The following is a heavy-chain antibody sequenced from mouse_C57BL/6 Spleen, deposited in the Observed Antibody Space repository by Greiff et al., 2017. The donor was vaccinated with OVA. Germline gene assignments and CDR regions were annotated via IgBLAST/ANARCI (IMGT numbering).Heavy chain of an antibody. J-gene: IGHJ4*01. CDR1: GYTFTDYN. CDR2: INPNNGGT. Sequence: DVKLQESGPELVKPGASVKMSCKASGYTFTDYNMHWVKQSHGKSLEWIGYINPNNGGTSYNQKFKGKATLTVNKSSSTAYMELRSLTSEDSAVYYCARRSAAMDYWGQGTSVTVSS. V-gene: IGHV1-22*01. CDR3: ARRSAAMDY.